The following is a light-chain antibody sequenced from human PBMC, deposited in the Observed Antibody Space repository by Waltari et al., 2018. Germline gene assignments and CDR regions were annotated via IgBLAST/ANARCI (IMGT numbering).Light chain of an antibody. CDR3: QAWDNSVV. J-gene: IGLJ2*01. V-gene: IGLV3-1*01. CDR1: KLGDKY. Sequence: SYDLTQPPSVSVSPGQTATIPCSGHKLGDKYVSWSQQKTGKSPVVVIYKDNKRPAGIPERFSASNSGNTATLTISGTQAMDEADYFCQAWDNSVVFGGGTKLTVL. CDR2: KDN.